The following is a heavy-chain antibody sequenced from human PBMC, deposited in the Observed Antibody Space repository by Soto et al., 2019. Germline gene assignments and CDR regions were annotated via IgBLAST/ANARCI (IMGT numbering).Heavy chain of an antibody. CDR3: ARGEYQLLFHYYYYGMDV. D-gene: IGHD2-2*01. V-gene: IGHV1-18*01. CDR2: ISAYNGNT. J-gene: IGHJ6*02. CDR1: GYTFTSYG. Sequence: ASVKVSCKASGYTFTSYGISWVRQAPGQGLEWMGWISAYNGNTNYAQKLQGRVTMTTDTSTSTAYMELRSLRSDDTAVYYCARGEYQLLFHYYYYGMDVWGQGTTFTVSS.